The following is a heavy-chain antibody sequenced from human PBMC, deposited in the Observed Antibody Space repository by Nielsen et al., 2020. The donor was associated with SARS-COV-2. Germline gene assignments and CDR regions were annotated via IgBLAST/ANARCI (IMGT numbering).Heavy chain of an antibody. CDR1: GYTFTSYA. Sequence: ASVKVSCKASGYTFTSYAMHWVRQAPGQRLEWMGWINAGNGNTKYSQKFQGRVTITRDTSASTAYMELSSLRSEDTAVYYCARDWPYYDFWSGYRDAFDIWGQGTMVTVSS. CDR3: ARDWPYYDFWSGYRDAFDI. V-gene: IGHV1-3*01. D-gene: IGHD3-3*01. CDR2: INAGNGNT. J-gene: IGHJ3*02.